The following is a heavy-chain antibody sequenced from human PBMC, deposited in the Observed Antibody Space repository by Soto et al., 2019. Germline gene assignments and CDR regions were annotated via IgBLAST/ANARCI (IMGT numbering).Heavy chain of an antibody. D-gene: IGHD2-8*01. CDR2: ISYDGSKK. Sequence: QVQLVESGGGVVQPGRSLRLSCAASGFSFRSYGMHWVRQAPGTGLEWVAVISYDGSKKYYADSVKGRFTISRDNSKNSVYLHMNSLRAEDTAVYYCAKDVRDVLQRTGVFDYWGQGTLVTVSS. V-gene: IGHV3-30*18. CDR3: AKDVRDVLQRTGVFDY. J-gene: IGHJ4*02. CDR1: GFSFRSYG.